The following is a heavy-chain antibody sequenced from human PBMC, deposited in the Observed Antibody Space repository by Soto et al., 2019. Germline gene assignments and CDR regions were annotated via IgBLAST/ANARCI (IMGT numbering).Heavy chain of an antibody. Sequence: SETLSLTCTVSGGSISSNDYYWSWIRQPPGKGLEWIGYIYYSGSTYYNPSLKSRVTISADTSKTQFSLKLTSVTAADTAVYYSARGRYNWNQGAFDIWGHGTVVTVSS. J-gene: IGHJ3*02. D-gene: IGHD1-20*01. CDR1: GGSISSNDYY. CDR2: IYYSGST. CDR3: ARGRYNWNQGAFDI. V-gene: IGHV4-30-4*01.